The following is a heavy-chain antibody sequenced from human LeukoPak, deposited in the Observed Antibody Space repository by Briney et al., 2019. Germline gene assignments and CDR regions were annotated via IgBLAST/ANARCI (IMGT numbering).Heavy chain of an antibody. CDR3: ARSRYSRDFDY. J-gene: IGHJ4*02. Sequence: GGSLRLSCAASGFTVSSNYMSWVRQAPGKRLEWVSVIYSGGSTYYADSVKGRFTISRDNSKNTLYLQMNSLRAEDTAVYYCARSRYSRDFDYWGQGTLVTVSS. CDR1: GFTVSSNY. V-gene: IGHV3-66*01. CDR2: IYSGGST. D-gene: IGHD6-13*01.